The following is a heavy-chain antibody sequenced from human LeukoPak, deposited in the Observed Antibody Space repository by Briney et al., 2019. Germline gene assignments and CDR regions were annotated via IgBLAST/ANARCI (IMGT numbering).Heavy chain of an antibody. V-gene: IGHV1-8*01. CDR1: GYTFTSYD. CDR2: MNPNSGNT. CDR3: ARDHYSSGWYGYYYYGMDV. J-gene: IGHJ6*02. Sequence: ASVKVSCKASGYTFTSYDINWVRQATGQGLEWMGWMNPNSGNTGYAQKFQGRVTMTRNTSISTAYMELSSLRSDDTAVYYCARDHYSSGWYGYYYYGMDVWGQGTTVTVSS. D-gene: IGHD6-19*01.